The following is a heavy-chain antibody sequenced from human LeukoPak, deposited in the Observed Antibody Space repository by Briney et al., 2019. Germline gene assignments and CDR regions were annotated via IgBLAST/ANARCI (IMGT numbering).Heavy chain of an antibody. Sequence: WGSLRLSCAASGFTFSNYGMHWVRQAPGKGLEWVAVIWYDGSNKYYANSVKGRFTISRDNSKNTLYLQMGSLRAEDMAVYYCARGKDEDYYYYGMDVWGQGTTVTVSS. CDR1: GFTFSNYG. CDR2: IWYDGSNK. J-gene: IGHJ6*02. CDR3: ARGKDEDYYYYGMDV. V-gene: IGHV3-33*01.